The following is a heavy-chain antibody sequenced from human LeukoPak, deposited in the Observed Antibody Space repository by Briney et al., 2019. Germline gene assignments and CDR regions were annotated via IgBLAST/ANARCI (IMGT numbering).Heavy chain of an antibody. CDR1: GFTFSSYW. CDR2: ISGSGGST. J-gene: IGHJ3*02. CDR3: AKMFFGVVIIPPYEAFDI. Sequence: GGSLRLSCAASGFTFSSYWMHWVRQAPGKGLEGVSAISGSGGSTYYADSVKGRFTISRDNSKNTLYLQMNSLRAEDTAVYYCAKMFFGVVIIPPYEAFDIWGQGTMVTVSS. V-gene: IGHV3-23*01. D-gene: IGHD3-3*01.